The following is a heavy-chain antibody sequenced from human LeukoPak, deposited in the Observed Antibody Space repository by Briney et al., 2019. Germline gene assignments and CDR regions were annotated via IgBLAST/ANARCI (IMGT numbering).Heavy chain of an antibody. Sequence: PGGSLRLSCTTSGFTFSSFWMNWVRQAPGKGLEWVANIKQDGSEKYYVDSVKGRFTISRDDAKNSLYLQMSSLRAEDTAVYYCARESTEERPGCWGQGTLVTASS. CDR3: ARESTEERPGC. D-gene: IGHD1-1*01. CDR2: IKQDGSEK. CDR1: GFTFSSFW. J-gene: IGHJ4*02. V-gene: IGHV3-7*01.